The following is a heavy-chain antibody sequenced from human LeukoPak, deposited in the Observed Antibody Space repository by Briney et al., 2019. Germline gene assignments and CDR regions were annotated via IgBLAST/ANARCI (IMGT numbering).Heavy chain of an antibody. V-gene: IGHV4-4*07. Sequence: SETLSLTCTVSGGSISSYYWSWIRQPAGKGLEWIGRIYTSGSTNYNPSLKSRVTMSVDTSKNQFSLKLSSVTAAETGVYDCARETPSSYYYGSGSFDYWGQGTLVTVSS. CDR2: IYTSGST. CDR1: GGSISSYY. D-gene: IGHD3-10*01. CDR3: ARETPSSYYYGSGSFDY. J-gene: IGHJ4*02.